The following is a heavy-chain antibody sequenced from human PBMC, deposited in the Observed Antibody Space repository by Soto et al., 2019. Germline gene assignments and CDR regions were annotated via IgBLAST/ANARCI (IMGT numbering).Heavy chain of an antibody. CDR2: ISGSGGST. CDR3: AKDRYNWNYVAPDFDY. V-gene: IGHV3-23*01. J-gene: IGHJ4*02. Sequence: PGGSLRLSCAASGFTFSSYAMSWVRQAPGKGLEWVSAISGSGGSTYYADSVKGRFTISRDNSKNTLYLQMNSLRAEDTAVYYCAKDRYNWNYVAPDFDYWGQGTLVTVSS. D-gene: IGHD1-7*01. CDR1: GFTFSSYA.